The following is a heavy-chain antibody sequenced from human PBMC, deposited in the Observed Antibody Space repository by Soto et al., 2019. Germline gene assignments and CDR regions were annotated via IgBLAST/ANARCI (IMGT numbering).Heavy chain of an antibody. CDR1: GYTFTDHY. J-gene: IGHJ4*02. V-gene: IGHV1-2*02. Sequence: ASVKVSCKASGYTFTDHYMHWVRQAPGQGLEWMGCLDPNSGATNYAQRFQGRVTMTSDTSISTAYMELSRLTSDDTAIYYCVRDLAALYDSSGYYLDYWGQGSLVTVSS. CDR2: LDPNSGAT. CDR3: VRDLAALYDSSGYYLDY. D-gene: IGHD3-22*01.